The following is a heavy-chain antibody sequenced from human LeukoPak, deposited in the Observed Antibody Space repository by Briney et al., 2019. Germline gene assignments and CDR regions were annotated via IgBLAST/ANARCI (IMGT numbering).Heavy chain of an antibody. CDR2: INHSGST. CDR1: GGSFIGYY. J-gene: IGHJ4*02. Sequence: SETLSLTCAVYGGSFIGYYWSWIRQPPGKGLEWIGEINHSGSTNYNPSLKSRVTISVDTSKNQFSLKLSPVTAADTAVYYCARGRINGYYDFWSGYMTSPSFDYWGQGTLVTVSS. D-gene: IGHD3-3*01. V-gene: IGHV4-34*01. CDR3: ARGRINGYYDFWSGYMTSPSFDY.